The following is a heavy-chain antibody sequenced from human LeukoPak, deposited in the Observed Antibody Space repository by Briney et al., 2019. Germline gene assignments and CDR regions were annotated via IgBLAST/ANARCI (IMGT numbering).Heavy chain of an antibody. CDR1: GGSISSSNW. D-gene: IGHD6-13*01. CDR2: IYHSGST. V-gene: IGHV4-4*02. J-gene: IGHJ6*03. CDR3: AREGSGGSSWYNYYYYMDV. Sequence: SETLSLTCAVSGGSISSSNWWSWVRQPPGKGLEWIGEIYHSGSTNYNPSLKSRVTISVDKSKNQFSLKLSSVTAADTAVYYCAREGSGGSSWYNYYYYMDVWGKGTTVTVSS.